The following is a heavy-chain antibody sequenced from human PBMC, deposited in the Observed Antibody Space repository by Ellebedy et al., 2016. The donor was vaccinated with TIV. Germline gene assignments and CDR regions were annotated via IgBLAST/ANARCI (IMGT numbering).Heavy chain of an antibody. CDR3: AAAFDF. CDR2: IKNDGTYT. CDR1: GFSFSTYW. V-gene: IGHV3-74*01. J-gene: IGHJ3*01. Sequence: GGSLRLSXAASGFSFSTYWMHWVRQAPGKGLVWVSHIKNDGTYTNYADSVRGRFTISRDNAKNTLYLQMYSLRADDTAAYYCAAAFDFWGQGTMVSVSS.